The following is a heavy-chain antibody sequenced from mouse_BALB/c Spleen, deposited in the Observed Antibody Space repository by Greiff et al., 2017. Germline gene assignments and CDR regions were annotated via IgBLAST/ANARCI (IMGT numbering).Heavy chain of an antibody. Sequence: QVHVKQSGAELVRPGVSVKISCKGSGYTFTDYAMHWVKQSHAKSLEWIGVISTYYGDASYNQKFKGKATMTVDKSSSTAYMELARLTSEDSAIYYCARGDYYGYDDYWGQGTTLTVSS. CDR3: ARGDYYGYDDY. D-gene: IGHD1-2*01. CDR1: GYTFTDYA. V-gene: IGHV1S137*01. CDR2: ISTYYGDA. J-gene: IGHJ2*01.